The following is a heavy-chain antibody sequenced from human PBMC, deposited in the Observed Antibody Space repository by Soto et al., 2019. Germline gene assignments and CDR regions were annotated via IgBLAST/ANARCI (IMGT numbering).Heavy chain of an antibody. CDR2: ISGSGGST. CDR1: GFTFSSYA. J-gene: IGHJ4*02. D-gene: IGHD2-2*01. Sequence: PGGSLRLSCAASGFTFSSYAMSWVRQAPGKGLEWVSAISGSGGSTYYADSVKGRFTISRDNSKNTLYLQMNSLRAEDTAVYYCAKDSLVYCSSTSCSSPFDYWGQGTLVTVSS. CDR3: AKDSLVYCSSTSCSSPFDY. V-gene: IGHV3-23*01.